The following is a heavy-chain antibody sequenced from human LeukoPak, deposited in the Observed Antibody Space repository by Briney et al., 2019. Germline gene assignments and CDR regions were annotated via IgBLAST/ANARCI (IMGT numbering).Heavy chain of an antibody. J-gene: IGHJ5*02. CDR1: GYTFTGYY. CDR2: INPNSGGT. CDR3: ATRDADRPYNLFDP. V-gene: IGHV1-2*02. Sequence: ASVKVSCKASGYTFTGYYMHWVRQAPGQGLEWMGWINPNSGGTNYAQKFQGRVTMTRDTSISTAYMELSRLRSDDTAVYYCATRDADRPYNLFDPWGQGTLVTVSS.